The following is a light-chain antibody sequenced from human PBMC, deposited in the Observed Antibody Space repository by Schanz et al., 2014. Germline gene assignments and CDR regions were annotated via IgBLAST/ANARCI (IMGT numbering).Light chain of an antibody. CDR3: AAWDDSLNGQL. V-gene: IGLV1-44*01. CDR2: SND. CDR1: RSNIGSNS. J-gene: IGLJ3*02. Sequence: QSALAQPPSASETPGQRISISCSGGRSNIGSNSVNWYQQLPGTAPKLLIYSNDRRPSGVPDRFSASKSGTSASLAISGLQSEDEADYYCAAWDDSLNGQLFGGGTKLTVL.